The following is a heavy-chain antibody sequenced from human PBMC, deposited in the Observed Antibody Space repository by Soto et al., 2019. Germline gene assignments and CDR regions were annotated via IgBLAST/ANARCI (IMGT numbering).Heavy chain of an antibody. CDR2: IYHSGST. D-gene: IGHD3-10*01. Sequence: SETLSLTCAVSGGSISSGGYSWSWIRHPPGKGLEWIGYIYHSGSTYYNPSLKSRVTISVDRSKNQFSLKLSSVTAADTAVYYCARSGSGSFPYYFDYWGQGT. V-gene: IGHV4-30-2*01. J-gene: IGHJ4*02. CDR1: GGSISSGGYS. CDR3: ARSGSGSFPYYFDY.